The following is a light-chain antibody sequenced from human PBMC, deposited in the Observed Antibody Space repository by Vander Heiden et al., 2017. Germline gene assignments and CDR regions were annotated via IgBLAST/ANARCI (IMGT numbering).Light chain of an antibody. CDR3: VLYMGSGISV. Sequence: QTAVTPEPPFSVSPGGTVTLTCGLSSGSVSSNYYPSWYQQTPGQAPRTLIYNTNTRSSGVPHRFSGSILGNTAALTITGAQADDESDYYCVLYMGSGISVFGGGTKLTVL. J-gene: IGLJ2*01. CDR1: SGSVSSNYY. V-gene: IGLV8-61*01. CDR2: NTN.